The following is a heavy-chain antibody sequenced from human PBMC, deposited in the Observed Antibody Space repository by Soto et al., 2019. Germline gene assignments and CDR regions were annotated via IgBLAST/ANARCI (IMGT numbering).Heavy chain of an antibody. J-gene: IGHJ4*02. CDR2: IYHSGST. CDR1: GGSISSSNW. D-gene: IGHD2-2*01. CDR3: ARRLGYCSSTSCYLTHYFDY. Sequence: SETLSLTCAVSGGSISSSNWWSWVRQPPGKGLEWIGEIYHSGSTNYNPSLKSRVTISVDKSKNQFSLKLSSVTAADTAVYYCARRLGYCSSTSCYLTHYFDYWGQGTLVTVSS. V-gene: IGHV4-4*02.